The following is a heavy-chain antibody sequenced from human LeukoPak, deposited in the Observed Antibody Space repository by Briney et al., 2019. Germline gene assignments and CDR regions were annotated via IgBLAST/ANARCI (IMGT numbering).Heavy chain of an antibody. Sequence: PGGPLRLSCPASGFIFSGYWMHWVRQAPGKGLVWVSRINTDGSSTSYADSVKGRFTISRDNAKNTLYLQMNSLRAEDTAVYYCTRELTGADYWGQGTLVTVSS. J-gene: IGHJ4*02. CDR3: TRELTGADY. V-gene: IGHV3-74*01. CDR2: INTDGSST. CDR1: GFIFSGYW. D-gene: IGHD7-27*01.